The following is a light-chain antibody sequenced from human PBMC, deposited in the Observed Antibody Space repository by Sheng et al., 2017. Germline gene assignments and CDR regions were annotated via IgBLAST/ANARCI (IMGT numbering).Light chain of an antibody. J-gene: IGLJ1*01. V-gene: IGLV2-8*01. CDR2: EVS. CDR1: SSDVGGYNY. Sequence: QSALTQPPSASGSPGQSVTISCTGTSSDVGGYNYVSWYQQHPGKAPKLLIYEVSRRPSGVPDRFSGSKSGSTASLTVSGLQADDEADYYCNSYAGSNICFGTGPGHR. CDR3: NSYAGSNIC.